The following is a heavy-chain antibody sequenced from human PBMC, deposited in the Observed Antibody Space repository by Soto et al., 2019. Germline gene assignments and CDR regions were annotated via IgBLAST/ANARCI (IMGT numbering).Heavy chain of an antibody. V-gene: IGHV4-31*03. CDR1: GGSISSGGYY. Sequence: SETLSLTCTVSGGSISSGGYYWSWIRQHPGKGLEWIGYIYYSGSTYYNPSLKSRVTISVDTSKNQFSLKLSSVTAADTAVYYCARGISYGSGSYYKPYFDYWGQGTLVT. D-gene: IGHD3-10*01. J-gene: IGHJ4*02. CDR2: IYYSGST. CDR3: ARGISYGSGSYYKPYFDY.